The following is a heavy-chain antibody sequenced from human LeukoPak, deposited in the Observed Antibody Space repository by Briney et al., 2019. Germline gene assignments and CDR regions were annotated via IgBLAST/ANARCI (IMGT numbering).Heavy chain of an antibody. D-gene: IGHD2-15*01. J-gene: IGHJ6*02. CDR2: IYYSGST. Sequence: PSETLSLTCSVSGGSISSYYWSWIRQPPGQGLEWIGYIYYSGSTIYNPSLKSRVTISVDTSKNRSSLKLRSVTAADTAVYYCARAGIEDHYYGVDVWGQGTTVTVSS. V-gene: IGHV4-59*01. CDR1: GGSISSYY. CDR3: ARAGIEDHYYGVDV.